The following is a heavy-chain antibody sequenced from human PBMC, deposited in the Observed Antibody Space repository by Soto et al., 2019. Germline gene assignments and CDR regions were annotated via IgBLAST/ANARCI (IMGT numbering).Heavy chain of an antibody. CDR2: IFWDDDK. CDR3: VHRPLGYAHYFDY. V-gene: IGHV2-5*02. CDR1: GVSLSTRGVG. D-gene: IGHD5-12*01. J-gene: IGHJ4*01. Sequence: QITLKESGPTLVKPTQTLTLTCTFSGVSLSTRGVGVAWIRQPPGKALEWLALIFWDDDKWYSPSLKSRLTITEGSSKNQVVLTMTNIDPVDTATYYCVHRPLGYAHYFDYWGQCFLVTVS.